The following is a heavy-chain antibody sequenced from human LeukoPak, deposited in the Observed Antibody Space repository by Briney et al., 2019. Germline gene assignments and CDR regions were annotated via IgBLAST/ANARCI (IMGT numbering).Heavy chain of an antibody. CDR2: ISSSGSTI. V-gene: IGHV3-11*04. D-gene: IGHD1-1*01. J-gene: IGHJ4*02. CDR3: ARGTVLEDPWGYYFDY. Sequence: GGSLRLSCAASGFTFSDYYMSWIRQAPGKGLEWVSYISSSGSTIYYADSVKGRFTISRDNAKNTLYLQMNSLRAEDTAVYYCARGTVLEDPWGYYFDYWGQGTLVTVSS. CDR1: GFTFSDYY.